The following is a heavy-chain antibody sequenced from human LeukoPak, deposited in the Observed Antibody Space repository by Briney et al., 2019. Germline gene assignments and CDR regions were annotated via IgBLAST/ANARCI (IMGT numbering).Heavy chain of an antibody. CDR2: IWYDGSNK. CDR3: ARNILFAFDI. V-gene: IGHV3-33*01. CDR1: GFTFSSYD. D-gene: IGHD2/OR15-2a*01. J-gene: IGHJ3*02. Sequence: PGRSLRLSCAASGFTFSSYDMHWVRQAPGKGLEWVAVIWYDGSNKYYADSVKGRFTISRDNSKNTLYLQVNSLRAEDTAMYYCARNILFAFDIWGQGTMVTVSS.